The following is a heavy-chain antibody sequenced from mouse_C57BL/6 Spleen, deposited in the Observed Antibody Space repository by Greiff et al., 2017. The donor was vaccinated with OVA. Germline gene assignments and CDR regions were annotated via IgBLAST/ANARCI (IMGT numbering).Heavy chain of an antibody. CDR1: GYTFTSYW. CDR3: AIEDYYGSSQVHYYAMDY. J-gene: IGHJ4*01. D-gene: IGHD1-1*01. CDR2: IHPSDSDT. V-gene: IGHV1-74*01. Sequence: QVQLKQPGAELVKPGASVKVSCKASGYTFTSYWMHWVKQRPGQGLEWIGRIHPSDSDTNYNQKFKGKATLTVDKSSSTAYMQLSSLTSEDSAVYYCAIEDYYGSSQVHYYAMDYWGQGTSVTVSS.